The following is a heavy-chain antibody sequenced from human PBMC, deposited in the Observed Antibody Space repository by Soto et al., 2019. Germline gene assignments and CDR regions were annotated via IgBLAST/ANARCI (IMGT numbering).Heavy chain of an antibody. CDR3: ARDAGDIVVVPAATGTDAFDI. CDR2: INPILGIA. Sequence: ASVKVSCKASGGTFSSYTISWVRQAPGQGLEWMGMINPILGIANYAQKFQGRVTMTRDKSTSTVYIELSSLRSEDTAVYYCARDAGDIVVVPAATGTDAFDIWGQGTMVTVSS. J-gene: IGHJ3*02. V-gene: IGHV1-69*04. CDR1: GGTFSSYT. D-gene: IGHD2-2*01.